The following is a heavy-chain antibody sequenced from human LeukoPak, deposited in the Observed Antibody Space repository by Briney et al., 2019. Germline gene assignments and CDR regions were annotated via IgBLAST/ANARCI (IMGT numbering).Heavy chain of an antibody. J-gene: IGHJ4*02. CDR1: GGSFSGYY. V-gene: IGHV4-34*01. CDR2: INHSGST. D-gene: IGHD3-10*01. CDR3: ARSGSHYYGSGSYPSPLDY. Sequence: SETLSLTCAVYGGSFSGYYWSWIRQPPGKGLEWIGEINHSGSTNYNPSLKSRVTISLHTSKNQFSLKLSSVTAADTAVYYCARSGSHYYGSGSYPSPLDYWGQGTLVTVSS.